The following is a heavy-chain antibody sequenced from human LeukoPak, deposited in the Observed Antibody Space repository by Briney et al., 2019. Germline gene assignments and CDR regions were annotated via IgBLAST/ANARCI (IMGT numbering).Heavy chain of an antibody. D-gene: IGHD3-22*01. CDR3: ARDPGRIYYYDSSGYPY. V-gene: IGHV1-2*02. J-gene: IGHJ4*02. Sequence: ASVKVSCKASGYTFTGYYMHWVRQAPGQGLEWMGWINPNSGGTNYAQKFQGRVTMTRDTSISTAYMELSRLRSDDTAVYYCARDPGRIYYYDSSGYPYWGQGTLVTVSS. CDR1: GYTFTGYY. CDR2: INPNSGGT.